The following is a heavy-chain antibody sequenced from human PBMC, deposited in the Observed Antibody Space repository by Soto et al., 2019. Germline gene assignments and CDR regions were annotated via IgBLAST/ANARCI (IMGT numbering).Heavy chain of an antibody. Sequence: SETLSLTCTVSGGSISSYYWSWIRQPPGKKLEWIGYIYYSGSTNYNPSLKSRVTISVDTSKNQFSLKLSSVTAAVTAVYYCASHPVPYYYYYMDVWGKGTTVTVSS. V-gene: IGHV4-59*08. J-gene: IGHJ6*03. D-gene: IGHD2-2*01. CDR2: IYYSGST. CDR1: GGSISSYY. CDR3: ASHPVPYYYYYMDV.